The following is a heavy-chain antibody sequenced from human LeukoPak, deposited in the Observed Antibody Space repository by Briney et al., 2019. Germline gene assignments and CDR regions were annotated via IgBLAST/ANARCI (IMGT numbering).Heavy chain of an antibody. V-gene: IGHV1-18*01. CDR3: ARDYRRFYVILTGYPKGSWFDP. J-gene: IGHJ5*02. Sequence: ASVKVSCKASGYTFTSYGISWVRQAPGQGLEWMGWISAYNGNTNYAQKLQGRVTMTTDTSTSTAYMELRSLRSDDTAVYYCARDYRRFYVILTGYPKGSWFDPWGQGTLVTVSS. D-gene: IGHD3-9*01. CDR2: ISAYNGNT. CDR1: GYTFTSYG.